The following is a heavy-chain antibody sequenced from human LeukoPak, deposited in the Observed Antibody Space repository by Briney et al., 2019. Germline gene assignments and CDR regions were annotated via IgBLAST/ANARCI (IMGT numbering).Heavy chain of an antibody. CDR3: ARESSSLSRAFVD. V-gene: IGHV3-23*01. CDR1: GFTFSNYA. Sequence: GGSLRLSCAASGFTFSNYAMNWVRQAPGKGLEWVSVISGSGDSTYYADSVKGRFTISRDNSKNSLYLQMNSLRAEDTAVYYCARESSSLSRAFVDWGQGTLVTVSS. D-gene: IGHD6-6*01. CDR2: ISGSGDST. J-gene: IGHJ4*02.